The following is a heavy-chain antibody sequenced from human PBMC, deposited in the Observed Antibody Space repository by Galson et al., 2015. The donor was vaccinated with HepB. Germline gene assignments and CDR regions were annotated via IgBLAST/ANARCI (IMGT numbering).Heavy chain of an antibody. D-gene: IGHD6-6*01. CDR1: GFTFSSYS. J-gene: IGHJ3*02. V-gene: IGHV3-21*01. Sequence: SLRLSCAASGFTFSSYSMNWVRQAPGKGLEWVSSISSSSSYIYYADSVKGRFTISRDNAKNSLYLRMNSLRAEDTAVYYCARDLLGDYSSSSEAFDIWGQGTMVTVSS. CDR2: ISSSSSYI. CDR3: ARDLLGDYSSSSEAFDI.